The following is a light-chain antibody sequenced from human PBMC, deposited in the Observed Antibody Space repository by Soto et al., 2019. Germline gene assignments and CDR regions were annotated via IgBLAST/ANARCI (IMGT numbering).Light chain of an antibody. V-gene: IGLV3-21*02. Sequence: SYELTQPPSVSVAPGQTARTTCGGNNIGSKSVHWYQQKPGQAPVPVVYDDSDRPSGIPERFSGSNSGNAATLTISRVEAGDEADYYCQVWDSSSDIGVFGTGTKVTVL. CDR3: QVWDSSSDIGV. J-gene: IGLJ1*01. CDR2: DDS. CDR1: NIGSKS.